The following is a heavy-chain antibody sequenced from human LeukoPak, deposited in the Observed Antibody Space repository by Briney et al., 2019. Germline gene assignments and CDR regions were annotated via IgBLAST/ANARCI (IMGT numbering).Heavy chain of an antibody. CDR2: IKQDGSEK. V-gene: IGHV3-7*03. CDR1: GFTFSWYW. D-gene: IGHD5-12*01. CDR3: AQTSRGNVDNDY. J-gene: IGHJ4*02. Sequence: PGGSLRLSCTASGFTFSWYWMNWVRQAPGKGLEWVAKIKQDGSEKYYVDSVKGRFTISRDNAKNSLYLQMNGLRAEDTAVYYCAQTSRGNVDNDYWGQGTLVTVSS.